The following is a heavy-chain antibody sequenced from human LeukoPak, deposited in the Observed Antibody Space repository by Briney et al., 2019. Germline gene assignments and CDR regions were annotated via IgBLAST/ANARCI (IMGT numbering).Heavy chain of an antibody. J-gene: IGHJ3*02. CDR1: GYTFTGYY. Sequence: ASVTVSCTASGYTFTGYYMHWVRQAPGQGLEWMGWINPNSGGTNYAQKFQGRVTMTRDTSISTAYMELSRLRSDDTAVYYCARDATWYYDILTGYYKGGAFDIWGQGTMVTVSS. V-gene: IGHV1-2*02. CDR2: INPNSGGT. D-gene: IGHD3-9*01. CDR3: ARDATWYYDILTGYYKGGAFDI.